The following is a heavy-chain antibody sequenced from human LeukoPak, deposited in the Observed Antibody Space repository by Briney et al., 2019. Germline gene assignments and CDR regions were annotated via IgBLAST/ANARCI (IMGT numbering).Heavy chain of an antibody. D-gene: IGHD2-2*01. Sequence: GGPLNTSCQPSGSSFTSYCIGWVGQLPGKGLEWTRIIYPGDSDTRYSPSFQGQVAISADTSISTAYLQWSSLKASDTAMYYCARQGGLYCSSSSCYEVPYYGMDVWGKGTTVTVSS. V-gene: IGHV5-51*01. CDR2: IYPGDSDT. CDR3: ARQGGLYCSSSSCYEVPYYGMDV. CDR1: GSSFTSYC. J-gene: IGHJ6*04.